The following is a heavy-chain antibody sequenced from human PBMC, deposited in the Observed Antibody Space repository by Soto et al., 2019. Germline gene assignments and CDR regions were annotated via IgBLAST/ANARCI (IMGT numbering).Heavy chain of an antibody. CDR3: AKDLGIYDFWSGRLYGMDV. Sequence: GSLRLSCAASGFTFSSYAMSWVRQAPGKGLEWVSAISGSGGSTYYADSVKGRFTISRDNSKNTLYLQMNSLRAEDTAVYYCAKDLGIYDFWSGRLYGMDVWGQGTTVTVS. J-gene: IGHJ6*02. CDR2: ISGSGGST. D-gene: IGHD3-3*01. V-gene: IGHV3-23*01. CDR1: GFTFSSYA.